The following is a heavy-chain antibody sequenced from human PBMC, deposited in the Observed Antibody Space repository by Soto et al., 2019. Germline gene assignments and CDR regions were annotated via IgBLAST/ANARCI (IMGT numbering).Heavy chain of an antibody. J-gene: IGHJ4*02. D-gene: IGHD1-1*01. CDR3: ARKAWTRLDY. CDR2: VFHSGSA. Sequence: PSETLSLTCGVSGGSLSTPVWWSWVRLPPGKGLEWIGEVFHSGSANYNPSLQSRVTISLDKSTNQFSLRLSSVTAADTAAYYCARKAWTRLDYWGQGALVTVSS. CDR1: GGSLSTPVW. V-gene: IGHV4-4*02.